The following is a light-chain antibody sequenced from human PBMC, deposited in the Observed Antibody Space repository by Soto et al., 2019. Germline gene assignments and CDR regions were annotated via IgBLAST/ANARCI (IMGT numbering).Light chain of an antibody. Sequence: QTVVTQSPSASASMGDSVKLTCTLSSGHSSYAIAWHQQQPEKGPRYLMKLSSDGSHSKGDGIPDRFSGSSSGAERYLTISSLQSEDAADYYCQTWDTGARVVFGGGTKVTVL. CDR3: QTWDTGARVV. CDR1: SGHSSYA. V-gene: IGLV4-69*01. J-gene: IGLJ2*01. CDR2: LSSDGSH.